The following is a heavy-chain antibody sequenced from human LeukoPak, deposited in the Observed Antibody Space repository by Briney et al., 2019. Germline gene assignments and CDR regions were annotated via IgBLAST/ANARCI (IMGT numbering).Heavy chain of an antibody. D-gene: IGHD6-13*01. V-gene: IGHV4-59*01. CDR3: ARVPAAGNSPYNWFDP. Sequence: PSETLSLTCTVSGGSISRYYWSWIRQPPGKGLEWIGYIYYSGSTNYNPSLKSRVTISVDTSKNQFSLKLSSVTAADTAVYYCARVPAAGNSPYNWFDPWGQGTLVTVSS. CDR2: IYYSGST. CDR1: GGSISRYY. J-gene: IGHJ5*02.